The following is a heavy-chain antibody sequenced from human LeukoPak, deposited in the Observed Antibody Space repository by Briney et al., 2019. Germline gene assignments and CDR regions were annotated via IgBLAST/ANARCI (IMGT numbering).Heavy chain of an antibody. D-gene: IGHD5-24*01. Sequence: PSETLSLTCTVSGDSIRSHYCAWIRQSPGKGLEWIGHIYNSAATDYNPSFKSRVTISLDTSKKQFSLKMTSVTALDSAVYYCARGGEGYNDDAFEVWGLGTAVTASS. CDR3: ARGGEGYNDDAFEV. CDR2: IYNSAAT. J-gene: IGHJ3*01. V-gene: IGHV4-59*11. CDR1: GDSIRSHY.